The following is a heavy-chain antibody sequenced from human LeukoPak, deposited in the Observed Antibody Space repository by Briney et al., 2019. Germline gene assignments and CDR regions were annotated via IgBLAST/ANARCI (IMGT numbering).Heavy chain of an antibody. CDR3: ARGHRIAAAGTGYYYVMDV. Sequence: GASVKVSCKASGGTFSSYAISWVRQAPGQGLEWMGGIIPIFGTSNYAQMFQGRVTITADDSTTPAYMELSSLKSEDTAVYYCARGHRIAAAGTGYYYVMDVWGQGTTVTVSS. CDR2: IIPIFGTS. J-gene: IGHJ6*02. D-gene: IGHD6-13*01. CDR1: GGTFSSYA. V-gene: IGHV1-69*13.